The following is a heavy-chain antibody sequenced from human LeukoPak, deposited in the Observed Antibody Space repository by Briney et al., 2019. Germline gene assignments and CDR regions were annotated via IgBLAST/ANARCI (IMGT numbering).Heavy chain of an antibody. J-gene: IGHJ3*02. CDR2: ISRNSGSI. V-gene: IGHV3-9*01. CDR3: AKDMTTVTKGAFDI. CDR1: GFTFDDYA. Sequence: GRSLRLSCAASGFTFDDYAMHWVRQAPGKGLEWVSGISRNSGSIGYADSVKGRFTISRDNAKNSLYLQMNSLRAEDTALYYCAKDMTTVTKGAFDIWGQGTMVTVSS. D-gene: IGHD4-17*01.